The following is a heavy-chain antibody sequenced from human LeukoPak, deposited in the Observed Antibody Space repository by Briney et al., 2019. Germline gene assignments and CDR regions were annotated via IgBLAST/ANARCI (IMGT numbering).Heavy chain of an antibody. D-gene: IGHD2-2*02. Sequence: PSETLSLTCAVSGGSFSGYYWSWIRQPPGKGLEWIGEINHSGSTNYNPSLKSRVTISVDTSKNQFSLKLSSVTAADTAVYYCARADYCSSTSGYNPPYYWFDPWGQGTLVTVSS. J-gene: IGHJ5*02. CDR2: INHSGST. CDR1: GGSFSGYY. CDR3: ARADYCSSTSGYNPPYYWFDP. V-gene: IGHV4-34*01.